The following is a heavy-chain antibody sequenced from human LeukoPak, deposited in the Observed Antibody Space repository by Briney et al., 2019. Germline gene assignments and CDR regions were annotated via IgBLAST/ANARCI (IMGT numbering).Heavy chain of an antibody. CDR1: GFTFSSYS. V-gene: IGHV3-30*18. D-gene: IGHD6-19*01. CDR2: ISYDGSNK. Sequence: GGSLRLSCAASGFTFSSYSMNWVRQAPGKGLEWVAVISYDGSNKYYADSVKGRFTISRDNSKNTLCLQMNSLRAEDTAVYYCAKDLSSNYSSGWYIFFDYYYGMDVWGQGTTVTVSS. J-gene: IGHJ6*02. CDR3: AKDLSSNYSSGWYIFFDYYYGMDV.